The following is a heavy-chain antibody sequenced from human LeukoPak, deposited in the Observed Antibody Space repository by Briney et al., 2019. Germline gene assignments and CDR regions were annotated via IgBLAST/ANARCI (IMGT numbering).Heavy chain of an antibody. CDR2: IYYSGST. V-gene: IGHV4-59*01. Sequence: SETLSLTCTVSGGSISSYYWSWIRQPPGKGLEWIGYIYYSGSTSYNPSLKSRVTMSVDTSKKQISLKVRSVTAADTAVYCCARDNGDYGDYYWFDPWGQGTLVTVSS. CDR1: GGSISSYY. D-gene: IGHD4-17*01. J-gene: IGHJ5*02. CDR3: ARDNGDYGDYYWFDP.